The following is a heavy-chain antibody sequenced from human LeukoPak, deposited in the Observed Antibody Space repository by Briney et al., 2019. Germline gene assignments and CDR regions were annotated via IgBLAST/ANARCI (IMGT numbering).Heavy chain of an antibody. V-gene: IGHV1-8*01. CDR2: MNPNSGNT. CDR3: ARGYKLGYSSGWSIFDY. J-gene: IGHJ4*02. CDR1: GYPFTSYD. D-gene: IGHD6-19*01. Sequence: GASVKVSCKASGYPFTSYDINWVRQATGQGLEWMGWMNPNSGNTGYAQKFQGRVTMTRNTSISTAYMELSSLRSEDTAMYYCARGYKLGYSSGWSIFDYWGQGTLVTVSS.